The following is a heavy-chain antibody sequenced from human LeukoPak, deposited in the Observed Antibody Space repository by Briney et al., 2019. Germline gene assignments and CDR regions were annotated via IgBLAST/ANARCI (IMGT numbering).Heavy chain of an antibody. CDR1: AFTFSSNW. D-gene: IGHD6-13*01. Sequence: PGGSLRLSCATSAFTFSSNWMSWVRHVLGRWLDWVANIKPDGSAQYYAASGKGRFTVSRDNAKNSLYLQMNSLRVEDTAVYYCARANNSSWHNWGQGTLVTVSA. V-gene: IGHV3-7*01. CDR3: ARANNSSWHN. J-gene: IGHJ4*02. CDR2: IKPDGSAQ.